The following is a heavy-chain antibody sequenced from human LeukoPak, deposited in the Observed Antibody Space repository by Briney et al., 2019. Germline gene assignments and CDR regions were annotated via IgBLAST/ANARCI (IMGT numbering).Heavy chain of an antibody. V-gene: IGHV3-74*01. CDR1: SFTFSSIW. Sequence: PGGSLRPSSAPSSFTFSSIWIDCVRQAPGKGLVWVSRINSDGSSTSYADSVKGRFTISIDNAKNTLYLQMDSLRAEDSALYYCARDFAVASTYYFAYWGQGSLVTVSS. J-gene: IGHJ4*02. D-gene: IGHD5-12*01. CDR2: INSDGSST. CDR3: ARDFAVASTYYFAY.